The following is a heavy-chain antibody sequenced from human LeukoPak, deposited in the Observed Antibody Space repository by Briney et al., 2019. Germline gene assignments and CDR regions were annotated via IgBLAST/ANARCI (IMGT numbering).Heavy chain of an antibody. CDR2: IYTSGST. J-gene: IGHJ6*02. Sequence: SETLSLTCAVSGGSISSGGYYWSWIRQPAGKGLEWIGRIYTSGSTNYNPSLKSRVTMSVDTSKNQFSLKLSSVTAADTAVYYCARDDRNYYGMDVWGQGTTVTVSS. D-gene: IGHD3-22*01. V-gene: IGHV4-61*02. CDR3: ARDDRNYYGMDV. CDR1: GGSISSGGYY.